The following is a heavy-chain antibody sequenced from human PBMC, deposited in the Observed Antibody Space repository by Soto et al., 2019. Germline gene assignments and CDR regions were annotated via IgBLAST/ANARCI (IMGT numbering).Heavy chain of an antibody. CDR2: INGDGSST. Sequence: GVSLRLSCAVSGFTFSNYWMHWVRQAPGKGLVWVSRINGDGSSTSYADSAKGRFTISRDNAKNTLYLQMDSLRVEDTAVYYCLRHVSYKPLYWCLGTLVTVSA. CDR1: GFTFSNYW. D-gene: IGHD1-1*01. J-gene: IGHJ4*02. CDR3: LRHVSYKPLY. V-gene: IGHV3-74*01.